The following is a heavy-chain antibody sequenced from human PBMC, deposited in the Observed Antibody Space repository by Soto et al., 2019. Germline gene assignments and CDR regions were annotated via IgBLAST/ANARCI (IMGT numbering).Heavy chain of an antibody. Sequence: QVQLVQSGAEVKKPGSSVKVSCKASGGTFSSYAISWVRQAPGQGLEWMGGIIPIFGTANYGQKFKGRVTITADESTSTAYMELSSLRSEDTAVYSCAMSDDYSNGFDPWGQGTLVTVSS. CDR3: AMSDDYSNGFDP. J-gene: IGHJ5*02. D-gene: IGHD4-4*01. CDR1: GGTFSSYA. V-gene: IGHV1-69*12. CDR2: IIPIFGTA.